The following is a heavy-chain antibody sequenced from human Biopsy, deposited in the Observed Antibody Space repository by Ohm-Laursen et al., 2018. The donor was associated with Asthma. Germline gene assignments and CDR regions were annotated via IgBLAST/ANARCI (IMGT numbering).Heavy chain of an antibody. CDR1: GFTFDDYA. CDR2: ISWNSGSI. D-gene: IGHD1-26*01. V-gene: IGHV3-9*01. CDR3: SKGEWELLEANFDY. Sequence: SLRLSCAASGFTFDDYAMHWVRQAPGKGLEWVSGISWNSGSIGYADSVKGRFTISRDNAKNSLYLQMNSLRAEDTALYYCSKGEWELLEANFDYWGQGTLVTVSS. J-gene: IGHJ4*02.